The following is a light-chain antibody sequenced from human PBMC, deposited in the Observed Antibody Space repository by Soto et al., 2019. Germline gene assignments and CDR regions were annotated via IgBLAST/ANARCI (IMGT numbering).Light chain of an antibody. V-gene: IGKV1-33*01. J-gene: IGKJ5*01. CDR1: QDITNY. Sequence: DIQMTQSPSSLTASVGDSVTITCQASQDITNYLNWYQHKPGKAPKLLIYDASNLEPGVPSRFSGRGSGRDFTFPISSLQPEDTATYYCQQYEDIPHTFGQGTRLDIK. CDR2: DAS. CDR3: QQYEDIPHT.